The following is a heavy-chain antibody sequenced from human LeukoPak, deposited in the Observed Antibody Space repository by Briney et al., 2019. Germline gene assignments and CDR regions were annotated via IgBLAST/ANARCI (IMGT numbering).Heavy chain of an antibody. V-gene: IGHV3-74*01. Sequence: GGSLRLSCSASGFTFSSYWMHWVRQAPGKGLVWVSRINSDGSSTSYADSVKGRFTISRDNAKNTLYLQMNSLRAEDTAVYYCARGKTPAVTTPFDYWGQGTLVTVSS. CDR2: INSDGSST. CDR1: GFTFSSYW. J-gene: IGHJ4*02. CDR3: ARGKTPAVTTPFDY. D-gene: IGHD4-17*01.